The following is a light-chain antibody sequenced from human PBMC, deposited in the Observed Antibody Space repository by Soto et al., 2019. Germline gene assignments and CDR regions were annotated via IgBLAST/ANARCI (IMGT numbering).Light chain of an antibody. CDR1: SSNIGNNA. Sequence: QSVLTQPPSVSGAPRQRVTISCSGSSSNIGNNAVIWYQQLPGKAPKLLIYYDDLLPSGVSDRFSGSKSGTSASLATSALQSEDEADYHCAAWDDSLNAVVFGGGTKLTVL. CDR3: AAWDDSLNAVV. J-gene: IGLJ2*01. CDR2: YDD. V-gene: IGLV1-36*01.